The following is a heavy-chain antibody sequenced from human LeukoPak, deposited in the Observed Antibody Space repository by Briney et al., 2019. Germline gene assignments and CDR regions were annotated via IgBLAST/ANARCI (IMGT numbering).Heavy chain of an antibody. Sequence: GGSLRLSCVASGITFSSYAMSWVRQAPGKGLEWVSAISGSGGSTYYADSVKGRFTISRDNSKNTVYLQMNSLRAEDTAVYYCAKASSSWYYFDYWGQGTLVTVSS. V-gene: IGHV3-23*01. D-gene: IGHD6-13*01. CDR1: GITFSSYA. CDR3: AKASSSWYYFDY. J-gene: IGHJ4*02. CDR2: ISGSGGST.